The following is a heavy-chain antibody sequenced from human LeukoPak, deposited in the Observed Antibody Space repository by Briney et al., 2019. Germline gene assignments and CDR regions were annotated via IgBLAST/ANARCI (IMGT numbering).Heavy chain of an antibody. Sequence: GGSLRLSCAASGFSFSDYYMTWIRPAPGKGLEWVSYISSSGGTIYYADSMKGRFTISRDNAKNSLYLQMNSLRAEDTAVYYCARDLIDYHYYGSGSYNAFVYYFDYWGQGTLVTVFS. CDR3: ARDLIDYHYYGSGSYNAFVYYFDY. V-gene: IGHV3-11*01. J-gene: IGHJ4*02. D-gene: IGHD3-10*01. CDR1: GFSFSDYY. CDR2: ISSSGGTI.